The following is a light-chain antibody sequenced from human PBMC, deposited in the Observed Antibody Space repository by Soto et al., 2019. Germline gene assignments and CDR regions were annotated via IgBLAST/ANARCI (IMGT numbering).Light chain of an antibody. J-gene: IGLJ3*02. CDR2: SNH. CDR3: EAWDDSLSGQWV. CDR1: MSNIGNNY. Sequence: QSVLTQPPSASGTPGQSVTISCSGSMSNIGNNYVYWYQQLPGAAPKLLIFSNHQRPSGVPARFAASKSGTSGSLAISGLRSEDEGDYYCEAWDDSLSGQWVFGGGTKLTVL. V-gene: IGLV1-47*02.